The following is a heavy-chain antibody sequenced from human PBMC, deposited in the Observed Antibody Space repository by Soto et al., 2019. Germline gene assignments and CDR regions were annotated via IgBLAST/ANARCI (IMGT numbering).Heavy chain of an antibody. CDR3: ARHQPRGPIAAASNWFDP. V-gene: IGHV5-51*01. Sequence: LQVSYKGAGGSSVGYGGGRVSQMPEKRLEWMGIIYPGDSDTRYSPSSHGQVTVSADKSISTAYLQWSSLKASDTAMYYCARHQPRGPIAAASNWFDPWGQGNLVTVSS. CDR1: GGSSVGYG. J-gene: IGHJ5*02. CDR2: IYPGDSDT. D-gene: IGHD6-13*01.